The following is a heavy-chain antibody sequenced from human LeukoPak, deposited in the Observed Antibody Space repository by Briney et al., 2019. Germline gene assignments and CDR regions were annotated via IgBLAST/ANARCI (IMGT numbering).Heavy chain of an antibody. CDR1: GFTFSGYG. CDR3: AREYRDGSNPGSFDL. CDR2: MKYDGSVT. Sequence: GGSLRLSCAASGFTFSGYGMYWVRQAPGKGLVWVSLMKYDGSVTYYAESVKGRFTISRDDATNTVFLQMDSLRADDTAVYFCAREYRDGSNPGSFDLWGQGTIVPVPS. J-gene: IGHJ3*01. V-gene: IGHV3-30*03. D-gene: IGHD5-24*01.